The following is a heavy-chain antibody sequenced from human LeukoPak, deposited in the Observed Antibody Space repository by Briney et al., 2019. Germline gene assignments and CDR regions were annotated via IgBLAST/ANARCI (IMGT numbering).Heavy chain of an antibody. CDR3: ARDGTYYDSSGYDDQPGYFDY. CDR2: ISSSSYI. D-gene: IGHD3-22*01. Sequence: PGGSLRLSCAASGFTFSSYSMNWVRQAPGKGLEWVSSISSSSYIYYADSVKGRFTISRDNAKNSLYLQMNNLRAEDTAVYYCARDGTYYDSSGYDDQPGYFDYWGQGTLVTVSS. J-gene: IGHJ4*02. CDR1: GFTFSSYS. V-gene: IGHV3-21*01.